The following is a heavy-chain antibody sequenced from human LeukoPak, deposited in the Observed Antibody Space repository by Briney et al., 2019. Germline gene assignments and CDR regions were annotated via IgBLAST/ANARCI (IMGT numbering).Heavy chain of an antibody. D-gene: IGHD2-15*01. Sequence: ASVKVSCKASGYTFTTNDLRWVRQAPGQGLEWMGWISAYNGNTNYAQKLQGSVTMTTDTSTSTAYMELRSLRSDDTAVYYCARGVGSSEIDYWGQGTLVTVSS. CDR3: ARGVGSSEIDY. V-gene: IGHV1-18*01. CDR1: GYTFTTND. CDR2: ISAYNGNT. J-gene: IGHJ4*02.